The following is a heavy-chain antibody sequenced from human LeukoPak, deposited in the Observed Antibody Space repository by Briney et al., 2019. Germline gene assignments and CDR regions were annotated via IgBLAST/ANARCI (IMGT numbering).Heavy chain of an antibody. J-gene: IGHJ4*02. CDR1: GYSISSGYY. V-gene: IGHV4-38-2*02. Sequence: PSETLSLTXTVSGYSISSGYYWGWIRQPPGKGLEWIGSIYHSGSTYYNPSLKSRVTISVDTSKNQFSLKLSSVTAADTAVYYCARDTGIQLWLHYFDYWGQGTLVTVSS. CDR2: IYHSGST. D-gene: IGHD5-18*01. CDR3: ARDTGIQLWLHYFDY.